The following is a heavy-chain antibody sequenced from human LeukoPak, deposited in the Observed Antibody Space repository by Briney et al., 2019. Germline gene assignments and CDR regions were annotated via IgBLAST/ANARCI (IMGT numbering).Heavy chain of an antibody. CDR3: EEYSRSYSVARY. D-gene: IGHD1-26*01. CDR1: GYTFSSYA. Sequence: GGSVRLSCAASGYTFSSYAMNWVRQAPGKGLEWVAHIRYDGTNKYYTDSVKGRFTISRDNSKNTLYVEMSSMRPEETAVYYCEEYSRSYSVARYWGQGTVITVTS. J-gene: IGHJ1*01. CDR2: IRYDGTNK. V-gene: IGHV3-30*02.